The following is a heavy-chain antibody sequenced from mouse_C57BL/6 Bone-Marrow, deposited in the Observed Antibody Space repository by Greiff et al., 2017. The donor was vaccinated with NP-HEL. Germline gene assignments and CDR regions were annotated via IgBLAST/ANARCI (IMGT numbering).Heavy chain of an antibody. CDR3: ARSDGYPFAY. CDR1: GFTFTDYY. V-gene: IGHV7-3*01. D-gene: IGHD2-3*01. J-gene: IGHJ3*01. CDR2: IRHKANGYTT. Sequence: EVQGVESGGGLVQPGGSLSLSCAASGFTFTDYYMSWVRQPPGKALEWLGFIRHKANGYTTEYSASVKGRFTISRDNSQSILYLQMNALRAEDSATYCCARSDGYPFAYWGQGTLVTVSA.